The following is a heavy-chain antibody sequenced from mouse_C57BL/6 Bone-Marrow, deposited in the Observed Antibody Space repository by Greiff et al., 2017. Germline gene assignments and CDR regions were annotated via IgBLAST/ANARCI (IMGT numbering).Heavy chain of an antibody. CDR3: ARYYGKGDFDY. CDR2: INPSNGGT. V-gene: IGHV1-53*01. CDR1: GYTFTSYW. D-gene: IGHD1-1*01. Sequence: QVHVKQPGTELVKPGASVKLSCKASGYTFTSYWMHWVKQRPGQGLEWIGNINPSNGGTNYNEKFKSKATLTVDKSSSTAYMQLSSLTSEDSAVYYGARYYGKGDFDYWGQGTTLTVSS. J-gene: IGHJ2*01.